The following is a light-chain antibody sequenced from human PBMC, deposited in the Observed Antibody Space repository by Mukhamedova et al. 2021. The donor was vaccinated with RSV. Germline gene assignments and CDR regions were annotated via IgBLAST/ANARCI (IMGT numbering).Light chain of an antibody. CDR2: AAS. V-gene: IGKV1-39*01. J-gene: IGKJ2*03. Sequence: DRVTITCRSSQSIISYLNWYQQKPGKAPKLLIYAASSLQSGVPSRFSGSGSGTDFPLTISSLQPEACGTYSCQQSYSTLSSFGQ. CDR1: QSIISY. CDR3: QQSYSTLSS.